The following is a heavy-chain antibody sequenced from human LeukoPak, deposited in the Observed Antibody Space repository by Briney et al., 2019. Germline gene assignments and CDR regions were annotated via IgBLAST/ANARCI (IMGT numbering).Heavy chain of an antibody. V-gene: IGHV1-46*03. D-gene: IGHD5-18*01. CDR1: GYTFISYY. CDR2: INPSGGST. J-gene: IGHJ4*02. CDR3: ARAYRGYSYGYEGYYFDY. Sequence: ASVKVSCKASGYTFISYYMHWVRQAPGQGLEWMGIINPSGGSTSYAQKFQGRVTMTRDTSTSTVYMELSSLRSEDTAVYYCARAYRGYSYGYEGYYFDYWGQGTLVTVSS.